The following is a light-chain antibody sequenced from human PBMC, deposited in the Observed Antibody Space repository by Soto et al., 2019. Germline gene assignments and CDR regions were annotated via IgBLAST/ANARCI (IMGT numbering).Light chain of an antibody. V-gene: IGLV2-14*01. J-gene: IGLJ2*01. CDR1: GSDVGGYNY. Sequence: QSVLTQPASVSGSPRQSITISCTGTGSDVGGYNYVSWYQQHPGKAPKVMIYDVSNRPSGVSNRFSGSKSGNTASLTISGLQAEDEADYYCSSYTSASTPLVFGGGTQLTVL. CDR2: DVS. CDR3: SSYTSASTPLV.